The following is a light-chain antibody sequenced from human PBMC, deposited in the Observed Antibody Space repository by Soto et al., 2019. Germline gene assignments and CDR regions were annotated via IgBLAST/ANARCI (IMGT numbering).Light chain of an antibody. J-gene: IGLJ2*01. CDR1: SSDIGGYNY. CDR3: SSYTRRGTLV. CDR2: EVT. V-gene: IGLV2-14*01. Sequence: QSALTQPASVSGSPGQSITISCTGTSSDIGGYNYVSWYQHFPGKAPKLMIFEVTNRSSGVSNRFSGSKSGNTASLTISGLQAVDEADYYCSSYTRRGTLVFGGGTKLTVL.